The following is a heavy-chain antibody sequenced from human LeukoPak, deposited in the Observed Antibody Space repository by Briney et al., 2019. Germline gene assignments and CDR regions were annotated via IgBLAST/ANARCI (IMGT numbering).Heavy chain of an antibody. CDR2: IRSKAYGGTT. CDR3: TRDRTTMTDDAFDI. D-gene: IGHD3-22*01. Sequence: PGGSLRLSCTASGFTFGDYAMSWVRQAPGKGLEWVGFIRSKAYGGTTEYAASVKGRFTISRDDSKSTAYPQMNSLKTEDTAVYCCTRDRTTMTDDAFDIWGQGTMVTVSS. J-gene: IGHJ3*02. V-gene: IGHV3-49*04. CDR1: GFTFGDYA.